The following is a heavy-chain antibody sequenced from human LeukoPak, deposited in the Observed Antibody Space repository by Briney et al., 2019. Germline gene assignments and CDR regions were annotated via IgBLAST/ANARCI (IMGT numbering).Heavy chain of an antibody. Sequence: PSETLSLTCTVSGVSIIISNYYWGWIRQSPGKGLECIGKISYSGTTYYNPSLRSRVHMSVDTSKNQFSLSLSSVTAADTAVYYCARLTDFWGQGILVTVSS. V-gene: IGHV4-39*01. CDR3: ARLTDF. CDR2: ISYSGTT. CDR1: GVSIIISNYY. J-gene: IGHJ4*02.